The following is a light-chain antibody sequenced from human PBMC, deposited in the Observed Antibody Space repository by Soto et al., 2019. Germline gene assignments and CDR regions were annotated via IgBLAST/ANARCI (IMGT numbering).Light chain of an antibody. Sequence: EIVLTQSPATLSLSPGERATLSCRASQSVSSSYLAWYQQKPGQAPRLLIYGASSRATGIPDRFSGSGSGTDFTLTISSLEPEDFAVYYCQQRNNWPPVTFGGGTKVDIK. V-gene: IGKV3D-20*02. J-gene: IGKJ4*01. CDR1: QSVSSSY. CDR2: GAS. CDR3: QQRNNWPPVT.